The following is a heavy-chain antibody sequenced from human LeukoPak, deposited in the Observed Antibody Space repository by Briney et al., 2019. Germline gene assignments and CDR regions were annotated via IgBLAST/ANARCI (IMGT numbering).Heavy chain of an antibody. CDR3: ARRARVTFDP. J-gene: IGHJ5*02. CDR2: INSDGSST. CDR1: GFTFKDYW. V-gene: IGHV3-74*01. Sequence: GGSLRLSCAASGFTFKDYWMHWVRQAPGKGLVWVSRINSDGSSTTYADSVKGRFTNSRDNAKNTLYLQMNSLRAEDTAVYYCARRARVTFDPWGQGTLVTVSS.